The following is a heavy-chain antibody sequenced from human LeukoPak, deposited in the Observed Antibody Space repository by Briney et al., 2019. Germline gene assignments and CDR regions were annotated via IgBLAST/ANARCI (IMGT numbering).Heavy chain of an antibody. CDR1: GGSFSGYY. CDR2: INHGGST. J-gene: IGHJ3*02. Sequence: SETLSLTCAVYGGSFSGYYWSWIRQPPGKGLEWIGEINHGGSTNYNPSLKSRVTISVDTSKNQFSLKLSSVTAADTAVYYCARGGHYSDAFDIWGQGTMVTVSS. CDR3: ARGGHYSDAFDI. D-gene: IGHD3-10*01. V-gene: IGHV4-34*01.